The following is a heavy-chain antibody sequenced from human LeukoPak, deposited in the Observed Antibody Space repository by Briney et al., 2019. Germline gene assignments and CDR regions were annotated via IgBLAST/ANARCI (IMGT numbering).Heavy chain of an antibody. CDR2: LSGSADST. CDR1: GFTFSSYA. CDR3: AKDLGYGEYLFDY. Sequence: PGGSLRLSCVASGFTFSSYAMSWVRQAPGKGLEWVSGLSGSADSTYHADSVKGRFTISRDNSKNTLYLQMNSLRAEDTAVYYCAKDLGYGEYLFDYWGQGTLVTVSS. V-gene: IGHV3-23*01. J-gene: IGHJ4*02. D-gene: IGHD4-17*01.